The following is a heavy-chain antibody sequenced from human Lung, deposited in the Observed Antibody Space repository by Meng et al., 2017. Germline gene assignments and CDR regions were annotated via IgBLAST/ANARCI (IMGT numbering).Heavy chain of an antibody. J-gene: IGHJ1*01. Sequence: EVQLVEAGGGLVPPGGSLSLSCAASGFTFTDHWMHWVRQGPGKGLVWVSRINRDGTKPTYADSVKGRFTISRDNAKNTLYLQMNNLRAEDTAFYYCTNDRLNHWGQSALVTVSS. CDR2: INRDGTKP. D-gene: IGHD1-1*01. CDR3: TNDRLNH. V-gene: IGHV3-74*01. CDR1: GFTFTDHW.